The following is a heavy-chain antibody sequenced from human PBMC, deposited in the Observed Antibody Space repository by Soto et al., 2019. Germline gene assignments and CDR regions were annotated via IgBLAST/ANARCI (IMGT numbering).Heavy chain of an antibody. D-gene: IGHD3-16*01. Sequence: PGGSLRLSCAASGFTFSSYWMSWVRQAPGKGLEWVANIKQDGSEKYCVDSVKGRFTISRDNAKNSLYLQMNSLRAEDTAVYYCARDRSPYYDYIWGSHYFDYWGQGTPVTVSS. CDR1: GFTFSSYW. CDR2: IKQDGSEK. CDR3: ARDRSPYYDYIWGSHYFDY. J-gene: IGHJ4*02. V-gene: IGHV3-7*01.